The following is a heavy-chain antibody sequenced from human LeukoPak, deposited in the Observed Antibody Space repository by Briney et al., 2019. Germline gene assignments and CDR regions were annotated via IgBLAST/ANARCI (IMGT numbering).Heavy chain of an antibody. D-gene: IGHD3-9*01. CDR2: ISDDGTKQ. V-gene: IGHV3-30*01. CDR1: GFRFSIYS. Sequence: GGSLRLSCAASGFRFSIYSLHWVRRAPGKGLEWVAGISDDGTKQYYADSVRGRFTSSRDNSENTLYLQMDSLRADDTAVYYCARDLSVITFERHHWYFDLWGRGTLLTVSS. J-gene: IGHJ2*01. CDR3: ARDLSVITFERHHWYFDL.